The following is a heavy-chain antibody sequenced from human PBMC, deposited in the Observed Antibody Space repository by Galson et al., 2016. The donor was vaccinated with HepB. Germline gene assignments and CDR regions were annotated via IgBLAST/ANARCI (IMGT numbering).Heavy chain of an antibody. CDR1: GFTFSSYT. CDR3: ARGGYDFWSGYYPLDAFDI. CDR2: ISRSSSYI. J-gene: IGHJ3*02. Sequence: LRLSCAASGFTFSSYTMNWVRQAPGKGLEWVSSISRSSSYIYYADSVKGRFTISRDNSKNSLYLQMNSLRAEDTAVYYCARGGYDFWSGYYPLDAFDIWGQGTMVTVSS. V-gene: IGHV3-21*01. D-gene: IGHD3-3*01.